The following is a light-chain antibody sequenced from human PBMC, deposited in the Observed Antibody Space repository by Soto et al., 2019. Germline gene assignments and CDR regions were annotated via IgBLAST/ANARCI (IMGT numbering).Light chain of an antibody. CDR2: GAS. Sequence: EIVMTQSPATLPVSPGERATLSCRASQSVSSNLAWYQQKPGQAPRLLIYGASTRDNGVPARFSGSGSGTEFTLTISSLQSEDSAVYYCQQHNNWPPYTFGQGTKLEIK. J-gene: IGKJ2*01. CDR3: QQHNNWPPYT. CDR1: QSVSSN. V-gene: IGKV3-15*01.